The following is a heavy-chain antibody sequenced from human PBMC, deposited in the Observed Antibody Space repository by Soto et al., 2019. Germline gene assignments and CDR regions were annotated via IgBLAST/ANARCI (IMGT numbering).Heavy chain of an antibody. Sequence: QLQLQESGSGLVKPSQTLSLTCAVSGGSISSGGYSWSWLRQPPGKGLEWIGYSYHSGSTYYNPFLKNRVTISLDRSKNQFSLKLSSVAAADTAVYYCARGDYCNANWFDPWGQGTLVTVSS. CDR3: ARGDYCNANWFDP. D-gene: IGHD4-4*01. CDR2: SYHSGST. J-gene: IGHJ5*02. CDR1: GGSISSGGYS. V-gene: IGHV4-30-2*01.